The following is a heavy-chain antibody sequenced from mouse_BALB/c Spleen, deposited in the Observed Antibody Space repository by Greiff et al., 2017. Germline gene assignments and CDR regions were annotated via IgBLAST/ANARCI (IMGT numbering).Heavy chain of an antibody. CDR3: AKYGIGGFAY. CDR2: ISSGSSTI. J-gene: IGHJ3*01. D-gene: IGHD1-2*01. CDR1: GFTFSSFG. Sequence: EVQVVESGGGLVQPGGSRKLSCAASGFTFSSFGMYWVRQAPEKGLEWVAYISSGSSTIYYADIVKGRFINSRDNPKNTLFLQMTSLRSEDTAMYYCAKYGIGGFAYWGQGTLVTVSA. V-gene: IGHV5-17*02.